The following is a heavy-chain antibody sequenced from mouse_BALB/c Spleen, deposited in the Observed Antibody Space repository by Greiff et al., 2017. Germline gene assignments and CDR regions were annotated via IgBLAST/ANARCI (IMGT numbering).Heavy chain of an antibody. J-gene: IGHJ4*01. Sequence: EVKLEESGGGLVKPGGSLKLSCAASGFAFSSYDMSWVRQTPEKRLEWVAYISSGGGSTYYPDTVKGRFTISRDNAKNTLYLQMSSLKSEDTAMYYCARLDYYAMDYWGQGTSVTVSS. V-gene: IGHV5-12-1*01. CDR1: GFAFSSYD. CDR2: ISSGGGST. CDR3: ARLDYYAMDY.